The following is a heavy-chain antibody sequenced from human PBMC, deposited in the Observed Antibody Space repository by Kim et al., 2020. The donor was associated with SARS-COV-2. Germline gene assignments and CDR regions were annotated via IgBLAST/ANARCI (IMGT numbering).Heavy chain of an antibody. CDR3: AKLSSSWSDAFDI. CDR1: GFTFDDYA. J-gene: IGHJ3*02. D-gene: IGHD6-13*01. Sequence: GGSLRLSCAASGFTFDDYAMHWVRQAPGKGLEWVSGISWNSGSIGYADSVKGRFTISRDNAKNSLYLQMNSLRAEDTALYYCAKLSSSWSDAFDIWGQGTMVTVSS. CDR2: ISWNSGSI. V-gene: IGHV3-9*01.